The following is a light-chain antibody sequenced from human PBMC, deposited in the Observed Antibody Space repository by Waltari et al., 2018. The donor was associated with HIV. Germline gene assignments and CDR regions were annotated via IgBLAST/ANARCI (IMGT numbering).Light chain of an antibody. CDR3: AAWDDGLNGL. CDR1: RSNIGSNP. J-gene: IGLJ2*01. CDR2: HRT. Sequence: QSVLTQPPSASGTPGQRVTISCSGRRSNIGSNPVTCYPPLPGPSPKLLLSHRTQRPSGVPDRFSGSKSGTSASLAISGLQSEDEGAYYCAAWDDGLNGLFGGGTKLTV. V-gene: IGLV1-44*01.